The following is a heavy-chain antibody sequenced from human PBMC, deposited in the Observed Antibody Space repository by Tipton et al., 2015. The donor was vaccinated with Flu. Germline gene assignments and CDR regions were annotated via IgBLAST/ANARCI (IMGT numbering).Heavy chain of an antibody. D-gene: IGHD3-22*01. CDR2: IYTSGST. CDR3: ARDPAGYYDQSAYYIFDA. J-gene: IGHJ4*02. CDR1: GGSISSSAYY. Sequence: TLSLTCTVSGGSISSSAYYWGWIRQPAGKGLEWIGRIYTSGSTNYNPSLTSRVTISADTSKKQFSLKLTSVTAADTAVYYCARDPAGYYDQSAYYIFDAWGQGALVTVSS. V-gene: IGHV4-61*02.